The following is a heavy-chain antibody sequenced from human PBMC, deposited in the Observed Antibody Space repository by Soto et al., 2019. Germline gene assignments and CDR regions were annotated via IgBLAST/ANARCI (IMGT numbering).Heavy chain of an antibody. J-gene: IGHJ4*02. V-gene: IGHV3-64D*06. Sequence: EVQLVESGGGLVQPGGSLRLSCSASGFTFSRFGMHWVRQAPGKGLKYVSGITSNGGSTYYADSVKGRFTISRDNSKNTLYLQMSSLRVEDTAVYYCLTSWGFDYWGQGTLVTVSS. CDR1: GFTFSRFG. CDR2: ITSNGGST. D-gene: IGHD3-16*01. CDR3: LTSWGFDY.